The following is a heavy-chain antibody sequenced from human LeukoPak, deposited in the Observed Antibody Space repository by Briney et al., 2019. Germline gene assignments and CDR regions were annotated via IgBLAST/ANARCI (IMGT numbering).Heavy chain of an antibody. J-gene: IGHJ1*01. V-gene: IGHV1-2*02. CDR1: GYTFTGYY. D-gene: IGHD3-22*01. CDR2: INPNSGGT. Sequence: ASVKVSCKASGYTFTGYYMHWVRQAPGQGLEWMGWINPNSGGTNYAQKFQGRVTMTRDTSISTAYMELSRLRSDDTAVYYCACDGSGYYLEYFQHWGQGTLVTVSS. CDR3: ACDGSGYYLEYFQH.